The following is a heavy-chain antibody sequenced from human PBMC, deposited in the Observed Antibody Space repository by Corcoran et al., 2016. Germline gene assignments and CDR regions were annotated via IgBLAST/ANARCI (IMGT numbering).Heavy chain of an antibody. Sequence: QLLESGGGLLQPGGSLRLSCAASGFTFSAYGMSWVRQAPGKGLEWVAIVSSNGAITFYTDSVKGRFTISRDNSKNTLSLQMNSLRAEDTAVYYCAKSSAPATHYFDCWGQGTLVTVSS. CDR2: VSSNGAIT. CDR3: AKSSAPATHYFDC. V-gene: IGHV3-23*01. D-gene: IGHD2-15*01. CDR1: GFTFSAYG. J-gene: IGHJ4*02.